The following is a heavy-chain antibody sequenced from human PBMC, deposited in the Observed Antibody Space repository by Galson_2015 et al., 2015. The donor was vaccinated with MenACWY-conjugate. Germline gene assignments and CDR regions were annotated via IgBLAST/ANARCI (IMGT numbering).Heavy chain of an antibody. V-gene: IGHV4-59*08. Sequence: ETLSLTCAVSGGSISSHYWSWFRQPPGKGLGWIAYIRDTGDLKDNPSFKSRVTMSADKSNNQFSLRLISVTAADTAVYYCARIPTWGSSYVYFDYWGQGILVAVSS. D-gene: IGHD3-16*01. CDR1: GGSISSHY. CDR3: ARIPTWGSSYVYFDY. J-gene: IGHJ4*02. CDR2: IRDTGDL.